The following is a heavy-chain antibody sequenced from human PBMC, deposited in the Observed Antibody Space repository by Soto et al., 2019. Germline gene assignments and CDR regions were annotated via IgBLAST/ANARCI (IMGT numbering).Heavy chain of an antibody. CDR1: GISLSSSGVG. J-gene: IGHJ3*02. V-gene: IGHV2-5*01. D-gene: IGHD6-6*01. CDR3: ARGLATLPVFAFDI. Sequence: SGPTLVNPTQTLTLTCTLSGISLSSSGVGLGWIRQTPGKALAWLALIYWNGDKHYNPSLKTRLTITKDTSKNQAVLTMTNVDAVDTATYYCARGLATLPVFAFDIWDQGTVVTVSS. CDR2: IYWNGDK.